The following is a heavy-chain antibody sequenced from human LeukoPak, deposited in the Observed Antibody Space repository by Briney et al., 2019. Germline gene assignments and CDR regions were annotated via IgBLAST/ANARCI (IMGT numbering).Heavy chain of an antibody. D-gene: IGHD3-3*01. V-gene: IGHV4-39*01. CDR1: GDAISSSSYY. CDR3: ARRRGGWSFDQ. CDR2: IYYSGST. J-gene: IGHJ4*02. Sequence: SETLSLTCTVSGDAISSSSYYWGWIRQSPGKGLEWIGNIYYSGSTYYNPSLKSRVTISVDTSKNQFSLKVSSVTAADTAVYHCARRRGGWSFDQWGQGTLVTVSS.